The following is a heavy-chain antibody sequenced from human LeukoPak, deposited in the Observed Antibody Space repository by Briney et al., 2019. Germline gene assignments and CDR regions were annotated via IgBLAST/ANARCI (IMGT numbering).Heavy chain of an antibody. D-gene: IGHD1-26*01. CDR2: IYSGGST. CDR1: GFTVSNNY. V-gene: IGHV3-53*01. Sequence: GGSLRLSCAASGFTVSNNYMSWVRRAPGKGPKWVSVIYSGGSTYYADSVKGRFTISRDNSKNTLYLQMNSLRADDTAVYYCVCRIGGAPQWGQGTLVTVSS. CDR3: VCRIGGAPQ. J-gene: IGHJ4*02.